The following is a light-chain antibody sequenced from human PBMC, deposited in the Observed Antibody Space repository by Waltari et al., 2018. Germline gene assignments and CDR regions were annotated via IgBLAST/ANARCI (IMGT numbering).Light chain of an antibody. CDR2: GAS. CDR1: QSVSSN. Sequence: EIVMTQSPATLSVSPGERVTLSCRASQSVSSNLAWYQQNPGQAPRLLIYGASTRATGIPVRFSGSGSGTEFTLTISSLQSEDFAVYYCQQYDNWPPAYTFGQGTKLEI. J-gene: IGKJ2*01. CDR3: QQYDNWPPAYT. V-gene: IGKV3-15*01.